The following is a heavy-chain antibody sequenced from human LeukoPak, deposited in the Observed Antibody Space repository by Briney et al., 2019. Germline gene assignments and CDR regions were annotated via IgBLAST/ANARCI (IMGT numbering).Heavy chain of an antibody. J-gene: IGHJ5*02. V-gene: IGHV4-39*07. CDR1: GGSISSSNYY. CDR2: IYYSGST. CDR3: ARDSYYDSSGHAP. Sequence: SETLSLTCTVSGGSISSSNYYWGWIRQPPGKGLEWIGSIYYSGSTYYNPSLKSRVTMSADTSKNQFSLKLSSVTAADTAVYYCARDSYYDSSGHAPWGQGILVTVSS. D-gene: IGHD3-22*01.